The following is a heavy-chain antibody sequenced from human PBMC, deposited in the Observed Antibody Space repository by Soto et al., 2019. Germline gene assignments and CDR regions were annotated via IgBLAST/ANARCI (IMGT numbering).Heavy chain of an antibody. CDR3: ARARALACSGGSCYPYYFYS. CDR2: IDSGGST. Sequence: EVQLVESGGGLVQPGGSLRLSCAASGFTFSSNYMSWVRQAPGKGLEWVSVIDSGGSTYYADSVKARLNISRDNSKHALYLQMNGLRGEDTAVSDCARARALACSGGSCYPYYFYSSGQGSLVTVSS. CDR1: GFTFSSNY. J-gene: IGHJ5*01. D-gene: IGHD2-15*01. V-gene: IGHV3-66*01.